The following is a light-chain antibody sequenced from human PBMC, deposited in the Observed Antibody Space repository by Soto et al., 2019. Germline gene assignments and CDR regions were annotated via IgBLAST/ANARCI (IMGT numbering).Light chain of an antibody. V-gene: IGKV3-15*01. CDR2: DAS. CDR3: QQRSSWRVT. CDR1: QSGSSK. J-gene: IGKJ4*01. Sequence: EIWMTESPATLSFSPGERATFSCRASQSGSSKLAWYQQKPGQAPRLVIYDASTRATGFPATFSGSGSGTEFTLTISDLQSEDFAVYYFQQRSSWRVTFGGGTKVDIK.